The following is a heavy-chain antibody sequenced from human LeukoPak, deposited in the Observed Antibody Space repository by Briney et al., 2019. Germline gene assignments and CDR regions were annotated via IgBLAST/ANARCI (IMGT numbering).Heavy chain of an antibody. CDR1: GYTFTSYY. V-gene: IGHV1-46*01. D-gene: IGHD5-12*01. J-gene: IGHJ3*02. Sequence: AASVKVSCKASGYTFTSYYMRWVRQAPGQGLEWMGIINPSGGSTSYAQKFQGRVTMTRDTSTSTVYMELSSLRSEDTAVYYRARDRLDIVATIENDAFDIWGQGTMVTVSS. CDR2: INPSGGST. CDR3: ARDRLDIVATIENDAFDI.